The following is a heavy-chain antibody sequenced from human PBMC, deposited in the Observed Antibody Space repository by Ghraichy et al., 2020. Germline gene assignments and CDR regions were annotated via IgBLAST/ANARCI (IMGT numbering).Heavy chain of an antibody. V-gene: IGHV3-7*01. CDR1: GFTFSTYW. CDR3: ARDCSSSSCLDY. D-gene: IGHD2-2*01. CDR2: IKQDGSDK. J-gene: IGHJ4*02. Sequence: GSLNISCAASGFTFSTYWMSWVRQAPGKGLEWVANIKQDGSDKYYVDSVKGRFTISRDNAKNSLYLQMNSLRAEDTAVYYCARDCSSSSCLDYWGQGTLVTVSS.